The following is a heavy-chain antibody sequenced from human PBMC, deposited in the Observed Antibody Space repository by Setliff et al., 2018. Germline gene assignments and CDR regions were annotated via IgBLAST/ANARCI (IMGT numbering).Heavy chain of an antibody. CDR1: GHTFTSYF. CDR2: IIPIFGTA. CDR3: ASSRDYNFWSGYYSPLDY. Sequence: GASVKVSCKASGHTFTSYFMQWVRQAPGQGLEWMGGIIPIFGTANYAQKFQGRVTITADESTSTAYMELSSLRSEDTAVYYCASSRDYNFWSGYYSPLDYWGQGTLVTVSS. J-gene: IGHJ4*02. V-gene: IGHV1-69*13. D-gene: IGHD3-3*01.